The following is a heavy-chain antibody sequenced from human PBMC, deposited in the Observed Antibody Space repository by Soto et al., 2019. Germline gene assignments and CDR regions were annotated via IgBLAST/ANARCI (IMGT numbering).Heavy chain of an antibody. CDR2: IYYSGST. D-gene: IGHD3-22*01. CDR1: GGSISSGGYY. Sequence: SETLSLTCTVSGGSISSGGYYWSWIRQHPGKGLEWIGYIYYSGSTYYNPSLKSRVTISVDTSKNQFSLKLSSVTAADTAVYYCALYDSRGYYYYFDYWGQGTLVTVSS. CDR3: ALYDSRGYYYYFDY. V-gene: IGHV4-31*03. J-gene: IGHJ4*02.